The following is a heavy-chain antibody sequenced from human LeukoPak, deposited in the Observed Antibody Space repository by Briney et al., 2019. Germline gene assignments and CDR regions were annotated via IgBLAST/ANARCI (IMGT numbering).Heavy chain of an antibody. CDR2: IYYSGST. CDR3: AREGDSSGYYWYFDL. Sequence: SETLSLTCTVSGGSISSSSYYWGWIRQPPGKGLEWIGSIYYSGSTYYNPSLKSRVTISVDTSKNQFSLKLSSVTAADTAVYYCAREGDSSGYYWYFDLWGRGTLVTVSS. V-gene: IGHV4-39*07. CDR1: GGSISSSSYY. D-gene: IGHD3-22*01. J-gene: IGHJ2*01.